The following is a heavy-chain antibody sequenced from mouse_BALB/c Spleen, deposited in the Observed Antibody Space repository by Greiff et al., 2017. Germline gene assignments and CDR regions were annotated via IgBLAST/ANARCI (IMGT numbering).Heavy chain of an antibody. CDR1: GFSLTSYG. V-gene: IGHV2-2*02. Sequence: QVQLKESGPGLVQPSQSLSITCTVSGFSLTSYGVHWVRQSPGKGLEWLGVIWSGGSTDYNAAFISRLSISKDNSKSQVFFKMNSLQANDTAIYYCARGGVFFAYWGQGTLVTVSA. CDR3: ARGGVFFAY. CDR2: IWSGGST. J-gene: IGHJ3*01.